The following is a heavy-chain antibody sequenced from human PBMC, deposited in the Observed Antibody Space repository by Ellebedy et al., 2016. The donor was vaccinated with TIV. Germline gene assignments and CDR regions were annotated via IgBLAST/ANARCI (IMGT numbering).Heavy chain of an antibody. D-gene: IGHD2-15*01. V-gene: IGHV1-2*04. CDR2: INPNSGGT. CDR1: GYTFTGYY. Sequence: ASVKVSXXASGYTFTGYYMHWVRQAPGQGLEWMGWINPNSGGTNYAQKFQGWVTMTRDTSISTAYMELSSLRSEDTAVYYCARVRLGYCSGGSCYSLGYWGQGTLVTVS. CDR3: ARVRLGYCSGGSCYSLGY. J-gene: IGHJ4*02.